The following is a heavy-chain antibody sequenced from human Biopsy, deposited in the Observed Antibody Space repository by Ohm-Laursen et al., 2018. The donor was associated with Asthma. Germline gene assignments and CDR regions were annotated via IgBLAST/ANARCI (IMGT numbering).Heavy chain of an antibody. D-gene: IGHD3-10*01. V-gene: IGHV5-51*01. CDR3: ARLAYGSGSFFDF. CDR1: GYIFTSYR. CDR2: IFPGDSDT. Sequence: GESLRISCKVSGYIFTSYRIGWVRQMPGKGLEWMGIIFPGDSDTIYSPSFQGQVTISADKSISTAYLQWSSLKASDTAIYYCARLAYGSGSFFDFWGQGTLVTVAS. J-gene: IGHJ4*02.